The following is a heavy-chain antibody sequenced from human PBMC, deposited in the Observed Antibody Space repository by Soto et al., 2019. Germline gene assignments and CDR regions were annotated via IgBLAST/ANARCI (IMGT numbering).Heavy chain of an antibody. D-gene: IGHD6-6*01. Sequence: SVKVSCKASGGTFSSYAISWVRQAPGQGLEWMGGIIPIFGTANYAQKFQGRVTITADESTSTAYMELSSLRSEDTAVYYCARGAGSIAARGFYYYYGMDVWGQGTTVTVSS. CDR3: ARGAGSIAARGFYYYYGMDV. J-gene: IGHJ6*02. CDR1: GGTFSSYA. V-gene: IGHV1-69*13. CDR2: IIPIFGTA.